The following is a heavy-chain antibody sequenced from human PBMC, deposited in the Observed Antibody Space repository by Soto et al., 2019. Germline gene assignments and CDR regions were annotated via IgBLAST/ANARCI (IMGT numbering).Heavy chain of an antibody. CDR2: IYYTGST. V-gene: IGHV4-59*08. CDR3: ARHTAVAASSFDY. D-gene: IGHD2-15*01. Sequence: PSETLSLTCTVSGGSISSYYWSWIRQPPGRGLEWIGYIYYTGSTNYSPSLKSRVTISVDTSKNHFSLKLNSVTAADTAVYYCARHTAVAASSFDYWGQGTLVTVSS. J-gene: IGHJ4*02. CDR1: GGSISSYY.